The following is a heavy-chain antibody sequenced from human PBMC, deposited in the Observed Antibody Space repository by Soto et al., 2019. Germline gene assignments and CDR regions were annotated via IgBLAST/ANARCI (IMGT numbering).Heavy chain of an antibody. J-gene: IGHJ1*01. D-gene: IGHD2-2*01. CDR3: ARLGAFYQAMDS. CDR1: DGSLSPNY. CDR2: IYYAGTT. Sequence: PSETLSLTCTVSDGSLSPNYWSWIRQPPGKGLEWIDYIYYAGTTTYNPSLQSRVSISLDTSKNEVSLKLTSVTAADTAVYFCARLGAFYQAMDSWGQGTLVTVSS. V-gene: IGHV4-59*08.